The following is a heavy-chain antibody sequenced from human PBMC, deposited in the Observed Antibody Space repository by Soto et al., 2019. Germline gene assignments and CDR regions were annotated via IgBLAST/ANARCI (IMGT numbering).Heavy chain of an antibody. CDR1: GYTFTSYD. V-gene: IGHV1-8*01. CDR3: ARTSIVVVVAATGWFDP. J-gene: IGHJ5*02. D-gene: IGHD2-15*01. CDR2: MNPNSGNT. Sequence: GASVKVSCKASGYTFTSYDINWVRQATGQGLEWMGWMNPNSGNTGYAQKFQGRVTMTTNTSISTAYMELSSLRSEDTAVYYCARTSIVVVVAATGWFDPWGKGTLVTVSS.